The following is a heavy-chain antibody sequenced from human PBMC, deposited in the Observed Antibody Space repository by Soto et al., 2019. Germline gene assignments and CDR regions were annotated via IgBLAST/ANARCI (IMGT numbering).Heavy chain of an antibody. CDR3: ARVSYGDYGLDY. CDR2: IIPIFGTA. V-gene: IGHV1-69*01. J-gene: IGHJ4*02. D-gene: IGHD4-17*01. Sequence: QVQLVQSVAEVKKPGSSVKVSCKASGGTFSNYPISWVRQAPGQGLEWMGGIIPIFGTANYAQKFQGRVTITADESTSTAYMELSSLRSEDTAVYYCARVSYGDYGLDYWGQGTLVTVSS. CDR1: GGTFSNYP.